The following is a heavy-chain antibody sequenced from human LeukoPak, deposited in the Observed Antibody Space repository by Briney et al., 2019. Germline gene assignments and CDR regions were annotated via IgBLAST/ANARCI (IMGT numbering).Heavy chain of an antibody. CDR2: ISSNGGTT. V-gene: IGHV3-64D*06. CDR1: GFTFSTFH. CDR3: VKDTNNPGVAGGDY. D-gene: IGHD6-19*01. J-gene: IGHJ4*02. Sequence: QTGGSLRLSCSASGFTFSTFHMHWVRQAPGKGLEYVSSISSNGGTTYYANFVKGKFTIFRDNSRNTVYLQMSSLRAEDTAVYYCVKDTNNPGVAGGDYWGQGTLVTVSS.